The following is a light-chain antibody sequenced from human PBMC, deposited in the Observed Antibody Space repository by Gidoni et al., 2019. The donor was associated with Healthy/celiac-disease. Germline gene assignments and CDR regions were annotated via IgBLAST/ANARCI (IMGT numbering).Light chain of an antibody. Sequence: EIVLTQSPGTLSLSPGERATLSCRASQSASSSYLAWYQQKPGQAPRLLIYGASSRATGVPDRFSSSGSGTEVTLTISRLEPEDFAVYYCQQYGSSPLTFGGGTKVEIK. CDR3: QQYGSSPLT. CDR2: GAS. V-gene: IGKV3-20*01. CDR1: QSASSSY. J-gene: IGKJ4*01.